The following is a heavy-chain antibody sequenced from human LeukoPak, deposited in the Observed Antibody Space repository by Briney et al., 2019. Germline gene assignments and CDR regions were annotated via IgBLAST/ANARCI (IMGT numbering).Heavy chain of an antibody. CDR3: AKRGGGVVLVDTTRYYFDS. V-gene: IGHV3-23*01. CDR1: GFTFKTYA. Sequence: GGSLRLSCAASGFTFKTYAMSWVRQAPGKGLEWVSTFCSSANTYYADSVKGRFTISRDNSRNTLYLQMNTLKVGDTAVYYCAKRGGGVVLVDTTRYYFDSWGQGTLVTVSS. CDR2: FCSSANT. D-gene: IGHD2-15*01. J-gene: IGHJ4*02.